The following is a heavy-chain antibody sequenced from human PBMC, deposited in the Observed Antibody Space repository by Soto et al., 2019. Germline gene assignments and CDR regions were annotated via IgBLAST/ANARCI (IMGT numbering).Heavy chain of an antibody. CDR3: ATSVVSAMIFDY. CDR2: ISHSGST. V-gene: IGHV4-61*01. D-gene: IGHD2-21*02. CDR1: GGSVSSGSYY. Sequence: PSETLSLTCTVSGGSVSSGSYYWSWIRQPPGKGLECIGYISHSGSTYYNPSLKSRVSISVDTSNNQFSLKLTSVTDADTAVYYCATSVVSAMIFDYWGQGILVTVSS. J-gene: IGHJ4*02.